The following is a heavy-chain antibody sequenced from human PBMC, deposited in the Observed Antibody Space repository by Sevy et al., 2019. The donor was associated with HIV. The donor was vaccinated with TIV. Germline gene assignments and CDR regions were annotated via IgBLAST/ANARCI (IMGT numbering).Heavy chain of an antibody. CDR1: GFSFSANW. CDR3: AHETFGTFDS. D-gene: IGHD3-16*01. Sequence: GGSLRLSCAASGFSFSANWMNWVRQAPGKGLEWVANIKGDGSDKHYVDSVEGRFTISRDNAKNVLYLQMNSLRVEDTAVYYCAHETFGTFDSWGQGTLVTVSS. V-gene: IGHV3-7*01. J-gene: IGHJ4*02. CDR2: IKGDGSDK.